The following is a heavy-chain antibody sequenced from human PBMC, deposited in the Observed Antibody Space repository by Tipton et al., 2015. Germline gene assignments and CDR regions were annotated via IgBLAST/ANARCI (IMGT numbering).Heavy chain of an antibody. CDR1: GGSISSGSYY. V-gene: IGHV4-61*01. D-gene: IGHD4-23*01. J-gene: IGHJ3*01. CDR3: AAETTVASPTWAFDL. Sequence: TLSLTCTVSGGSISSGSYYWNWIRQHPAKGLEWIGYFYYSGSTNYNPSLKSRVTISVDTSKNQFSLKMTSVTAADTAVYYCAAETTVASPTWAFDLWGQGRMVTVSS. CDR2: FYYSGST.